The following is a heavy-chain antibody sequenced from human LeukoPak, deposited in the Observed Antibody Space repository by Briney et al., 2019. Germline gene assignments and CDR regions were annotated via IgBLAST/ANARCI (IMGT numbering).Heavy chain of an antibody. J-gene: IGHJ3*02. Sequence: AETLSLTCTVSGGSISSYYWSWIRQPAGKGLEWIGRIYTSGSTNYNPSLKSRVTMSVDTSKNQFSLKLSSVTAADTAVYYCARDRLSGSYYDAFDIWGQGTMVTVSS. CDR1: GGSISSYY. V-gene: IGHV4-4*07. CDR2: IYTSGST. D-gene: IGHD1-26*01. CDR3: ARDRLSGSYYDAFDI.